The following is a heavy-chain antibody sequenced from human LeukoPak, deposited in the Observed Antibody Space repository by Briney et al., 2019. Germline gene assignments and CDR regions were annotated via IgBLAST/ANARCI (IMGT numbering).Heavy chain of an antibody. V-gene: IGHV1-46*01. CDR2: INPSGGST. D-gene: IGHD2-15*01. Sequence: ASVNVSCKTSGYTFTNYYIHWMRRAPGQGLEWMGKINPSGGSTSYPQKFQGRVTMTRDTSTTTVYMELSTLRSEDTAIYYCARGYCSGGGCSVLDAFDGWGQGTMVTVSS. J-gene: IGHJ3*01. CDR1: GYTFTNYY. CDR3: ARGYCSGGGCSVLDAFDG.